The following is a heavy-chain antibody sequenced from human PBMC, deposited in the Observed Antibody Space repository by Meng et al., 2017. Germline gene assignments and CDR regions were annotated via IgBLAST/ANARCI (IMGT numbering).Heavy chain of an antibody. CDR3: AKDSAITPPFDY. J-gene: IGHJ4*02. D-gene: IGHD3-10*01. CDR2: IYSGGST. V-gene: IGHV3-53*02. Sequence: EGQLVETGGGLFQPGGSLRLSCAASGFTVSSNYMSWVRQAPGKGLEWVSVIYSGGSTYYADSVKGRFTISRDNSKNTLYLQMNSLRAEDTAVYYCAKDSAITPPFDYWGQGTLVTVSS. CDR1: GFTVSSNY.